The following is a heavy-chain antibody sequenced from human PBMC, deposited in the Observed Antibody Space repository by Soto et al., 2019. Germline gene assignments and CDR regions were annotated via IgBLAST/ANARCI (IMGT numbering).Heavy chain of an antibody. CDR1: GHSISRHY. J-gene: IGHJ6*02. D-gene: IGHD2-21*02. CDR2: MYNTGST. Sequence: SDTLSLTCTVSGHSISRHYWSWIRQPPGKGLEWIGYMYNTGSTVYNPPFKSRVTISVDTSKNQFSLKLNSVTAADTAVYYCARDLWGYCGTDCYPLDVWGQGTTVTVS. CDR3: ARDLWGYCGTDCYPLDV. V-gene: IGHV4-59*11.